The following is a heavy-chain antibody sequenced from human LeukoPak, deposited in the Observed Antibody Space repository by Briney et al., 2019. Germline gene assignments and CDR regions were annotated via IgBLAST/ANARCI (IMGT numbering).Heavy chain of an antibody. CDR3: ARRAGAYSHPYDY. CDR1: GFTFSTFA. V-gene: IGHV3-53*01. D-gene: IGHD4/OR15-4a*01. Sequence: GGSLRLSCAASGFTFSTFAMIWVRQPPGKGLEWVSFIYSGGSTHYSDSVKGRFTISRDNSKNTLYLQMNSLRAEDTAVYYCARRAGAYSHPYDYWGQGTLVTVSS. CDR2: IYSGGST. J-gene: IGHJ4*02.